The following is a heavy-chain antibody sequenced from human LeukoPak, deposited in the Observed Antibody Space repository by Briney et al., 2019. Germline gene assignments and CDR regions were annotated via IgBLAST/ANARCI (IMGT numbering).Heavy chain of an antibody. CDR2: IGTAGEI. J-gene: IGHJ2*01. Sequence: GGCLRLSCAAYGFTFRSYDMHWGRQATGKGLEWVSGIGTAGEIYYPGSVKGRFTISRENAKNSLYLQMNSLRAGDPAVYYCARAAYSSTWYSRYFDLWGRGTLVTVSS. D-gene: IGHD6-13*01. CDR3: ARAAYSSTWYSRYFDL. CDR1: GFTFRSYD. V-gene: IGHV3-13*01.